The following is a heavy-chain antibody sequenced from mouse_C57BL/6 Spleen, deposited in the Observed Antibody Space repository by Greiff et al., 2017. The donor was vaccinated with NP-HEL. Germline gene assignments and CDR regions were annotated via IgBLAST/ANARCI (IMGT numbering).Heavy chain of an antibody. J-gene: IGHJ4*01. D-gene: IGHD1-1*01. Sequence: QVQLQQPGAELVKPGASVKLSCKASGYTFTSYWMHWVKQRPGQGLEWIGMIHPNSGSTNYNEKFKSKATLTVDKSSSTAYMQLSSLTSEDSAVYYCASTTVATRNYAMDYWGQGTSVTVSS. CDR2: IHPNSGST. CDR1: GYTFTSYW. CDR3: ASTTVATRNYAMDY. V-gene: IGHV1-64*01.